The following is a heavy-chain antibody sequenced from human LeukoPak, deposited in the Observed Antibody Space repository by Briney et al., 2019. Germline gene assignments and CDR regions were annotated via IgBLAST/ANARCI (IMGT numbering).Heavy chain of an antibody. CDR1: GITVTSNY. V-gene: IGHV3-66*01. J-gene: IGHJ4*02. CDR3: ARSGYSYDSDY. CDR2: IYSDGNT. D-gene: IGHD5-18*01. Sequence: GGSLRLSCADSGITVTSNYMTWVRQAPGKGLESVSIIYSDGNTNYADSVKGRFTISRDNAKNTLYLQMNSLRVEDTAAYYCARSGYSYDSDYWGQGTQVTVSS.